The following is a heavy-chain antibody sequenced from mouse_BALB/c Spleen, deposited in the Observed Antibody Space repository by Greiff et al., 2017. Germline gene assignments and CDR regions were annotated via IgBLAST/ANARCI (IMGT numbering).Heavy chain of an antibody. V-gene: IGHV5-9-4*01. CDR2: ISSGGSYT. D-gene: IGHD1-1*01. CDR3: ARDQEYYGSSYWFAY. J-gene: IGHJ3*01. Sequence: EVKLVESGGGLVKPGGSLKLSCAASGFTFSSYAMSWVRQSPEKRLEWVAEISSGGSYTYYPDTVTGRFTISRDNAKNTLYLEMSSLRSEDTAMYYCARDQEYYGSSYWFAYWGQGTLVTVSA. CDR1: GFTFSSYA.